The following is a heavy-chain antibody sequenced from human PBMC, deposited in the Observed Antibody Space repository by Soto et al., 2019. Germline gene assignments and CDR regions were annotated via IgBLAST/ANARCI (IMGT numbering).Heavy chain of an antibody. CDR3: ARLSRGYSYGYGFDY. J-gene: IGHJ4*02. CDR1: GGSISSSSYY. Sequence: QLQLQESGPGLVKPSETLSLTCTVSGGSISSSSYYWGWIRQPPGKGLEWIGSIYYSGSTYYNPSLKSRVTISVDTSKNQFSLKLSSVTAADTAVYYCARLSRGYSYGYGFDYWGQGTLVTVSS. CDR2: IYYSGST. V-gene: IGHV4-39*01. D-gene: IGHD5-18*01.